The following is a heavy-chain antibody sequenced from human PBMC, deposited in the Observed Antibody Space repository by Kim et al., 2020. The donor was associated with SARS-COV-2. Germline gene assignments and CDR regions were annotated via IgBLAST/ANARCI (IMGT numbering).Heavy chain of an antibody. CDR1: GFILSNYD. V-gene: IGHV3-23*01. CDR2: ISGSDGNT. Sequence: GGSLRLSCAASGFILSNYDMTWVRQAPGKGLEWVSGISGSDGNTYYADSVKGRFTISRDISKNTLYLQINSLRVDDTAVYYCGRYYGMDVWGQGTTVTVSS. J-gene: IGHJ6*02. CDR3: GRYYGMDV.